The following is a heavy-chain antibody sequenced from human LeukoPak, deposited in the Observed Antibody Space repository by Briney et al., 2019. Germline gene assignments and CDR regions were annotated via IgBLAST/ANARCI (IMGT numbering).Heavy chain of an antibody. CDR1: GYMFTSYG. V-gene: IGHV1-2*02. Sequence: ASVKVSCKASGYMFTSYGISWVRQAPGQGLEWMGWINPNSGGTNYAQKFQGRVTMTRDTSISTAYMELSRLRSDDTAVYYCARYYYDSSGYCDYLGQGTLVTVSS. D-gene: IGHD3-22*01. CDR3: ARYYYDSSGYCDY. CDR2: INPNSGGT. J-gene: IGHJ4*02.